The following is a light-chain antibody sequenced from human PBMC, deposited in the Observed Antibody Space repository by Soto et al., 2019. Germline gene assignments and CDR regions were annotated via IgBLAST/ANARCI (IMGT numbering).Light chain of an antibody. J-gene: IGKJ3*01. CDR1: QSVSSSY. V-gene: IGKV3-20*01. CDR3: QQYGSALFT. CDR2: AAS. Sequence: EIVLPQSPGTLSLSPGERATLSCRASQSVSSSYLAWYQQKPGQAPRLLIYAASSRATGIPDRFSGSGSGTDVTLTISRLEPEDVAVYYCQQYGSALFTFGPGTKVDSK.